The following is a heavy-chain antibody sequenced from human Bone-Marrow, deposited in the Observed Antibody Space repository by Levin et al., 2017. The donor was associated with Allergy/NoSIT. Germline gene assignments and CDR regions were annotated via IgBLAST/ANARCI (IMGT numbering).Heavy chain of an antibody. J-gene: IGHJ4*02. Sequence: GESLKISCAASGFTVSSNYMSWVRQAPGKGPGWVSVIYSGGSTYYADSVKGRFTIPRDNSKNTLYLQMNSLRAEDTAVYYCARGWFGELLSHWGQGTLVTVSS. CDR2: IYSGGST. CDR1: GFTVSSNY. CDR3: ARGWFGELLSH. D-gene: IGHD3-10*01. V-gene: IGHV3-53*01.